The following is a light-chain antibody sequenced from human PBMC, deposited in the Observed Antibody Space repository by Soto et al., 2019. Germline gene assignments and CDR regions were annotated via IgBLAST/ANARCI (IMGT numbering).Light chain of an antibody. V-gene: IGKV3D-15*02. CDR1: ERVSSR. J-gene: IGKJ4*02. CDR2: GAS. Sequence: IVMRQSPAPMSVSXGERATRFCRARERVSSRLARYQQKVGQAPRLXXYGASTRAHGSPDRFSCSGSVTDFTRTIDRLEPEDFAVYYGHQYYSSPTTFGGGTKVDIK. CDR3: HQYYSSPTT.